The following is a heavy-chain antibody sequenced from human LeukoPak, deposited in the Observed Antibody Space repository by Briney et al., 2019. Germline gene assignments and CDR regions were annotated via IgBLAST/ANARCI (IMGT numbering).Heavy chain of an antibody. J-gene: IGHJ4*02. D-gene: IGHD4-17*01. CDR2: INTNTGNP. CDR1: GYTFSSYT. CDR3: ARDLRYGDYGFDY. V-gene: IGHV7-4-1*02. Sequence: ASVKVSCKTSGYTFSSYTITWVRQAPGQGLQWMGWINTNTGNPTYAQGFTGRFVFSLDTSVSTAYLQISSLKAEDTAVYYCARDLRYGDYGFDYWGQGTLVTVSS.